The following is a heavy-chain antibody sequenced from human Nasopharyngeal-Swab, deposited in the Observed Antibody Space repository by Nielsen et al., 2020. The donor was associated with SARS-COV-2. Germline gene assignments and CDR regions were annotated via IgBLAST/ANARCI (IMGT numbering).Heavy chain of an antibody. V-gene: IGHV1-3*01. CDR3: ARDDYYYYGMDV. J-gene: IGHJ6*02. Sequence: ASVKVSCKASGYTFTSYAMHWVRQAPGQRLEWMGWINAGNGNTKYSQKFQGRVTITRDTSASTAYMGLSSLRSEDTAVYYCARDDYYYYGMDVWGQGTTVTVSS. CDR2: INAGNGNT. CDR1: GYTFTSYA.